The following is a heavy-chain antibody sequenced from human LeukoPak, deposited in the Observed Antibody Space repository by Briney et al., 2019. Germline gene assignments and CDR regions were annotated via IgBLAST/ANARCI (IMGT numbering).Heavy chain of an antibody. CDR2: IYYSGST. Sequence: PSETLSLTCTVSGGSISGYYWSWIRQPPGKGLEWIGFIYYSGSTNYNPSLKSRVTISVDTSKNHFSLNLSSVTAADTAVYYCARHRGRYYDSGSYYYFDYWGQGTLVTVSS. CDR3: ARHRGRYYDSGSYYYFDY. D-gene: IGHD3-10*01. J-gene: IGHJ4*02. CDR1: GGSISGYY. V-gene: IGHV4-59*08.